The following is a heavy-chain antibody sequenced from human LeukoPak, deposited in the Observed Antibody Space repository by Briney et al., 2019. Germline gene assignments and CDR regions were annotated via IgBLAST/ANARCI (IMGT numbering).Heavy chain of an antibody. V-gene: IGHV3-23*01. CDR2: ISGSGGST. D-gene: IGHD2-15*01. CDR3: ARDYCSGGSCYLFDY. CDR1: GFTFSSYG. Sequence: GGSLRLSCAASGFTFSSYGMSWVRQAPGKGLEWVSAISGSGGSTYYADSVKGRFTISRDNSKNTLYLQMNSLRAEDTAVYYCARDYCSGGSCYLFDYWGQGTLVTVSS. J-gene: IGHJ4*02.